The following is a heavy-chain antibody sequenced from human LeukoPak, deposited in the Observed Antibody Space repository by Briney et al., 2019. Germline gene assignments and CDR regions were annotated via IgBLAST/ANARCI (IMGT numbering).Heavy chain of an antibody. J-gene: IGHJ4*02. Sequence: GGSLRLSCAASGFTFSSYWMSWVRQAPGKGLEWVANIKQDGSEKYYVDSVKGRFTISRDNAKNSLYLQMNSLRAEDTAVYYCAREIPGIAVAGSDYWGQGTLVTVSS. CDR2: IKQDGSEK. CDR1: GFTFSSYW. CDR3: AREIPGIAVAGSDY. D-gene: IGHD6-19*01. V-gene: IGHV3-7*01.